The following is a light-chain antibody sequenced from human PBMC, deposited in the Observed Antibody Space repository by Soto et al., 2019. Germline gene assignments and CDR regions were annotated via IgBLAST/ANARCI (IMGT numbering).Light chain of an antibody. CDR1: SSDFGSYKF. CDR3: FSFTSTNTHV. Sequence: QSLLTQSASVSGSPGQSVTISCAGTSSDFGSYKFVSWYQHHPGTVPKVIIYETSKRPSGVSDRFSGSKSGNAASLTISGLQAEDEADYYCFSFTSTNTHVFGSGTKVTVL. V-gene: IGLV2-23*01. J-gene: IGLJ1*01. CDR2: ETS.